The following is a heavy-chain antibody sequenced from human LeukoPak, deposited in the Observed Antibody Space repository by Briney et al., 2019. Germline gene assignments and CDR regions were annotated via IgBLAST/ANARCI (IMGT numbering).Heavy chain of an antibody. Sequence: PSETLSLTCAVYGGSLSGYYWNWIRQPPGKGLEWIGEINHSGSTNYNPSLKSRVAISIDTSNKQFSLNLNSVTAADTAIYYCARGRSSSSGRHFPHWGQGTPVSVSS. J-gene: IGHJ1*01. CDR2: INHSGST. D-gene: IGHD6-6*01. CDR1: GGSLSGYY. CDR3: ARGRSSSSGRHFPH. V-gene: IGHV4-34*01.